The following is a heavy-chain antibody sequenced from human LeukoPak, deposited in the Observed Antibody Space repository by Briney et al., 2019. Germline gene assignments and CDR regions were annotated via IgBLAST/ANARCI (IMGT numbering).Heavy chain of an antibody. CDR2: IKSKTDGGTT. Sequence: GGSLRLSCAASGFAFSSFSMSWVRQAPGKGLEWVGRIKSKTDGGTTDYAAPVKGRITISRDDSKNTLFLQMNSLKTEDTAVYYCTTASDIVVNDYWGQGTLVTVSS. CDR3: TTASDIVVNDY. J-gene: IGHJ4*02. D-gene: IGHD2-2*01. V-gene: IGHV3-15*01. CDR1: GFAFSSFS.